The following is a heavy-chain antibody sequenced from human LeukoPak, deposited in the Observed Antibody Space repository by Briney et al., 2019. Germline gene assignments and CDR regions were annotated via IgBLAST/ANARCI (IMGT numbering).Heavy chain of an antibody. J-gene: IGHJ4*02. CDR1: GYSYTSYW. Sequence: GESLKISCKGSGYSYTSYWIAWVRQLPGKGLEWMGIIFPGDSDTTYSPSFQGQVTISADKSISTAYLQWSSLRASDTAMYYCARRAYCGGDCYVDYWGQGTLVTVSS. CDR3: ARRAYCGGDCYVDY. D-gene: IGHD2-21*02. V-gene: IGHV5-51*01. CDR2: IFPGDSDT.